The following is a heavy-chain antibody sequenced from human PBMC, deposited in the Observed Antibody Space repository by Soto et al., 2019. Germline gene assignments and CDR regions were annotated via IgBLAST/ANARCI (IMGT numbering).Heavy chain of an antibody. Sequence: GGSLRLSCAISGFSVRSNYMNWVRQAPGKGLEWVSVLYAGDRTYYADSVKGRFTISRDSPKNTLSLQMNSLRVEDTAVYYCARDLGYSYGYYYYATDVWGQGTTVTVSS. V-gene: IGHV3-53*01. D-gene: IGHD5-18*01. CDR2: LYAGDRT. J-gene: IGHJ6*02. CDR3: ARDLGYSYGYYYYATDV. CDR1: GFSVRSNY.